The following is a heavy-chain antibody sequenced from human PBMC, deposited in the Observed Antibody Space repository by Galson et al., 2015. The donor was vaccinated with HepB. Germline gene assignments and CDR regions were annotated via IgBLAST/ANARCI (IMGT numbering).Heavy chain of an antibody. CDR2: RAAPAEI. V-gene: IGHV3-53*01. Sequence: AMRLACAGPEFIVGAGAGAIGCLRPAPGKGLAGVTFRAAPAEIHHAVLVWRRVHITRDISKGTVYLQMNSLSVEDTDLFYCARYPFGYGMDVWGQGTTVTVSS. CDR3: ARYPFGYGMDV. J-gene: IGHJ6*02. CDR1: EFIVGAGA. D-gene: IGHD2-2*01.